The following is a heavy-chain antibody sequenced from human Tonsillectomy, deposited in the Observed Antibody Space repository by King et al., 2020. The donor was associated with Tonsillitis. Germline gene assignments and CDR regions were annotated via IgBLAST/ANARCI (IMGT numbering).Heavy chain of an antibody. J-gene: IGHJ4*02. D-gene: IGHD3-16*01. CDR2: IIPXFXXS. V-gene: IGHV1-69*01. CDR3: AGDXXSXGXXYAX. Sequence: QLVQSGAEVKKPGSSVKVSCKGSGGTFSSYALSWVRQAPGQGLEXMGGIIPXFXXSNYAQKFQGRVTITADESTSTAYMVLSSLRSDDTAVYYCAGDXXSXGXXYAXXXXGTLXT. CDR1: GGTFSSYA.